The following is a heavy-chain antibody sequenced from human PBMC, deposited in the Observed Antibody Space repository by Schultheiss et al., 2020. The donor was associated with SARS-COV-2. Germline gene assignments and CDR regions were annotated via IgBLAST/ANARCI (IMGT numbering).Heavy chain of an antibody. Sequence: GGSLRLSCAASGFTFSTYGMNWVRQAPGKGLEWISHISSVGSPKYYADSVKGRFTISRDNSKNTLYLQMNSLRAEDTAVYYCAKAIHLGETSHLIGYWGQGTLVTVSS. D-gene: IGHD3-16*01. CDR1: GFTFSTYG. V-gene: IGHV3-48*01. CDR3: AKAIHLGETSHLIGY. CDR2: ISSVGSPK. J-gene: IGHJ4*02.